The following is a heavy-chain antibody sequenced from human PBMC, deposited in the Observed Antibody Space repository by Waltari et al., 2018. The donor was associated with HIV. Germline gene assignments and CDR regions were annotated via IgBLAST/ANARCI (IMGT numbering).Heavy chain of an antibody. J-gene: IGHJ4*02. V-gene: IGHV3-15*01. CDR3: ATDGVLVPIDTGY. Sequence: EVQLVESGGGLVQPGGSLRLSCAASGFTFSNAWMSWVRQAPGKGLEWVGHIKNKADNGTKEYAPLVKDRFTISRDDSKNTLYLQMKSLKTEDTAVYYCATDGVLVPIDTGYWGQGTLVTVSS. D-gene: IGHD2-2*01. CDR2: IKNKADNGTK. CDR1: GFTFSNAW.